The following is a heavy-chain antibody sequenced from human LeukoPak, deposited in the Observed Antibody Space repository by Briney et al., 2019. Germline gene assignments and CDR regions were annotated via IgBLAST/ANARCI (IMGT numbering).Heavy chain of an antibody. CDR3: ARGGYSSSLYDY. Sequence: ASVRVSCKPSGYTFTAYYMHWVRQAPEQGLEWMGWINPINPNSDDIHYAQKFRGRVTMTRDTSISTAYVELSSLRADDTAVYYCARGGYSSSLYDYWGQGTLVTVSS. CDR1: GYTFTAYY. D-gene: IGHD6-13*01. CDR2: INPINPNSDDI. V-gene: IGHV1-2*02. J-gene: IGHJ4*02.